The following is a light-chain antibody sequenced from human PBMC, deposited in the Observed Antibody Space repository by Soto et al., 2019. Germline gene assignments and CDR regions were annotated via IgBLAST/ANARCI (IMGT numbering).Light chain of an antibody. V-gene: IGLV1-40*01. CDR3: HSYDVSLRGPA. CDR1: RSNIGAGYD. J-gene: IGLJ2*01. CDR2: DNS. Sequence: QAAVTQPPSLSGPPGQRVTISCTGSRSNIGAGYDVHWYQHLPGTAPKVLIFDNSNRPSGVPDRFSGSKSGTSASLAITGLQAEDEAVYYCHSYDVSLRGPAFGGGTKVTVL.